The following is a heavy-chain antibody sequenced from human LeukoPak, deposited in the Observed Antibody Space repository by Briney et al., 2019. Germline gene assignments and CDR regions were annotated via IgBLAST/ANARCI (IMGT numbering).Heavy chain of an antibody. CDR2: IRYDGSNK. D-gene: IGHD5-18*01. CDR3: AKDFLVESEWIQLSYFDY. V-gene: IGHV3-30*02. Sequence: GGSLRLSCAASGFTFSSYGMHWVRQAPGKGLEWVAFIRYDGSNKYYADAVKGRFTISRDNSKNTLYLQMNSLRAEDTAVYYCAKDFLVESEWIQLSYFDYWGQGTLVTVCS. J-gene: IGHJ4*02. CDR1: GFTFSSYG.